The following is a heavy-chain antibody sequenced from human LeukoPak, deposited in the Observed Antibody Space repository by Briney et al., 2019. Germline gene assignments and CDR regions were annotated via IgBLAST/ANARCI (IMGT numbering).Heavy chain of an antibody. CDR2: INHSGST. D-gene: IGHD2-2*01. CDR3: ARRISTRRGETCSSTSCYFDY. V-gene: IGHV4-34*01. Sequence: PSETLSLTCAVYGGSFSGYYWSWIRQPPGKGLEWIGEINHSGSTNYNSSLKSRITISVDTSKNQFSLRLSSVTAADTAVYYCARRISTRRGETCSSTSCYFDYWGQGTLVTVSS. J-gene: IGHJ4*02. CDR1: GGSFSGYY.